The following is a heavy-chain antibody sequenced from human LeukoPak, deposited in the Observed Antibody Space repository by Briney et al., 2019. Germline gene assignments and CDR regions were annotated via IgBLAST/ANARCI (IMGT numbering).Heavy chain of an antibody. CDR1: GFTFSSYG. V-gene: IGHV3-30*18. CDR3: AKGSDSSGYYGPFDY. J-gene: IGHJ4*02. CDR2: ISYDGSNK. Sequence: PGRSLRLSCAASGFTFSSYGMHWVRQAPGKGLEWVAVISYDGSNKYYADSVKGRFTISRDNSKNTLYLQMNSLRAEDTAVYYCAKGSDSSGYYGPFDYWGQGTLVTVSS. D-gene: IGHD3-22*01.